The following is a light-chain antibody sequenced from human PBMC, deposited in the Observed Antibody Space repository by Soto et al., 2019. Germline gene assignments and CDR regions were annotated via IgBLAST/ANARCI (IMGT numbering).Light chain of an antibody. CDR3: QLYGISPQ. CDR1: QTSGSNF. Sequence: EIVLTQSPGTLSFSPGARATLSCKTSQTSGSNFLAWYQHKPGQAPRLLIYASSNRATGIPDRFSGSASGPEFTLTINRLEPEDFAVYYCQLYGISPQFGQGTKVDIK. CDR2: ASS. V-gene: IGKV3-20*01. J-gene: IGKJ1*01.